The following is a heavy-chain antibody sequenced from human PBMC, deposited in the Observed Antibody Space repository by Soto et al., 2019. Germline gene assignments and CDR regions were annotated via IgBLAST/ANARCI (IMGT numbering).Heavy chain of an antibody. CDR3: ARDGYSSGWFFDY. J-gene: IGHJ4*02. Sequence: TSVKLTCKESGDAFTSNYMNWVRQAPGQGLEWLGIINPSGGYTNYAQNLQGRVTMTTDTSMTTAYMELRSLRSDDTAVYHCARDGYSSGWFFDYWAQGTLVTVSS. CDR2: INPSGGYT. V-gene: IGHV1-46*01. D-gene: IGHD6-19*01. CDR1: GDAFTSNY.